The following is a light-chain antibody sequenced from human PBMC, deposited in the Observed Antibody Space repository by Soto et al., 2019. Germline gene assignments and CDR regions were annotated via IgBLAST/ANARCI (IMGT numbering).Light chain of an antibody. J-gene: IGKJ2*01. CDR2: GAS. Sequence: EIVMTQSPATLSVSPGERVTLSCRASQSVSSNLAWYQQKPGQAPLLLIYGASTRATGIPARFSGSGSGTGFTLTISSLQSEDFAIYYCHQYNNWPPYTFGQGTKLEIK. CDR3: HQYNNWPPYT. CDR1: QSVSSN. V-gene: IGKV3-15*01.